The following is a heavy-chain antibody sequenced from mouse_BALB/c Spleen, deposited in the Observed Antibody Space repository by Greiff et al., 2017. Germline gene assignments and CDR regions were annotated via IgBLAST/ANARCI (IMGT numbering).Heavy chain of an antibody. D-gene: IGHD1-1*01. J-gene: IGHJ4*01. CDR3: ARETTTFYAMDY. V-gene: IGHV5-4*02. CDR1: GFTFSDYY. Sequence: EVKLQESGGGLVKPGGSLKLSCAASGFTFSDYYMYWVRQTPEKRLEWVATISDGGSYTYYPDSVKGRFTISRDNAKNNLYLQMSSLKSEDTAMYYCARETTTFYAMDYWGQGTSVTVSS. CDR2: ISDGGSYT.